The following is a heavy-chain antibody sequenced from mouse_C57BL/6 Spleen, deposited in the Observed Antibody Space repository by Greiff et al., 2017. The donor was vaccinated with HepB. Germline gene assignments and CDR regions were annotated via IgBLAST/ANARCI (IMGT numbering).Heavy chain of an antibody. CDR3: THYYGSSECAY. CDR2: IDPENGDT. CDR1: GFNIKDDY. V-gene: IGHV14-4*01. D-gene: IGHD1-1*01. Sequence: VQLQQSGAELVRPGASVKLSCTASGFNIKDDYMHWVKQRPEQGLEWIGWIDPENGDTEYASKFQGKATITADTSSNTAYLQLSSLTSEDTAVYYCTHYYGSSECAYWGQGTLVTVSA. J-gene: IGHJ3*01.